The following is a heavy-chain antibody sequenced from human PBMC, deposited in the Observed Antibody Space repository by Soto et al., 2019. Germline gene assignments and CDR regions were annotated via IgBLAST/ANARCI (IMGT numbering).Heavy chain of an antibody. V-gene: IGHV4-4*02. CDR1: GASISNTNW. CDR2: IYHSGTT. D-gene: IGHD6-13*01. CDR3: AIPGAGDFDY. J-gene: IGHJ4*02. Sequence: QVQLQESGPGLVEPSGTLSLTCAVSGASISNTNWWSWVRQPPGKGLEWIGEIYHSGTTNCDPSLQSRVTLSVDKSKNQFSLKLSSVAAADTAVYYCAIPGAGDFDYWGQGTLVTVSS.